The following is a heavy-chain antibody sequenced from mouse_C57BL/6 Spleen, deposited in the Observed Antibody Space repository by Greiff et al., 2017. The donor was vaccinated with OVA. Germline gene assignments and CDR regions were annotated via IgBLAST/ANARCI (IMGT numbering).Heavy chain of an antibody. CDR1: GYSFTGYY. V-gene: IGHV1-42*01. Sequence: VQLQQSGPELVKPGASVKISCKASGYSFTGYYMNWVKQSPEKSLEWIGEINPSTGGTTYNQKFKAKATLTVDKSSSTAYMQLKILTSEDSAVYYCAREDYGSIYPFAYWGQGTLVTVSA. CDR2: INPSTGGT. J-gene: IGHJ3*01. D-gene: IGHD1-1*01. CDR3: AREDYGSIYPFAY.